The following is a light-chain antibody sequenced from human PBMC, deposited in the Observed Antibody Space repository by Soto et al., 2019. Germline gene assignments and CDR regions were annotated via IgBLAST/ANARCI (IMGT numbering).Light chain of an antibody. CDR3: MQFPHFPRT. CDR2: QIS. CDR1: QSLVYSDGNTY. V-gene: IGKV2-24*01. J-gene: IGKJ1*01. Sequence: DVVLTQTPLSSPVTLGQPASISCRSSQSLVYSDGNTYLSWLQQRPGQPPRLLIYQISNRFSWVLDRFTGSGAGTDFSLIISSVEAEDVGVYYCMQFPHFPRTFGQGTKVEIK.